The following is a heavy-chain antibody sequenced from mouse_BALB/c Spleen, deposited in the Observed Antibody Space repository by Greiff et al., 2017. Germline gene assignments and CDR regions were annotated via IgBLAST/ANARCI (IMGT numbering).Heavy chain of an antibody. CDR1: GYAFTNYL. D-gene: IGHD2-2*01. CDR3: ARCLYGYPFAY. V-gene: IGHV1-54*01. Sequence: QVQLQQSGAELVRPGTSVKVSCKASGYAFTNYLIEWVKQRPGQGLEWIGVINPGSGGTNYNEKFKGKATLTADKSSSTAYMQLSSLTSDDSAVYFCARCLYGYPFAYWGQGTLVTVSA. J-gene: IGHJ3*01. CDR2: INPGSGGT.